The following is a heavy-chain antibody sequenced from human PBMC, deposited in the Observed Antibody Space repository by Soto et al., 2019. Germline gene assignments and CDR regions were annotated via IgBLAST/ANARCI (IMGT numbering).Heavy chain of an antibody. V-gene: IGHV1-69*04. CDR1: GGTFSSCT. CDR2: IIPILGIA. CDR3: ARDLGGVGLELPGFDP. D-gene: IGHD1-7*01. Sequence: SVKVSCKASGGTFSSCTISWVRQAPGQGLEWMGRIIPILGIANYAQMFQGRVTIIAYKSTSTAYMEQSRLRSDDTAVYYCARDLGGVGLELPGFDPWGQGTLVTVSS. J-gene: IGHJ5*02.